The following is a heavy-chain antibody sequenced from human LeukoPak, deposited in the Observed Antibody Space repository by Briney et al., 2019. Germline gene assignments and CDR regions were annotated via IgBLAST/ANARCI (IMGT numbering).Heavy chain of an antibody. Sequence: SETLSLTCSVSGASISSWYWSWIRQPAGKGLEWIGHISTSGSTRYNPSLKSRVTMSLDTSKNQFSLKLSSVTAADTAVYYCARHVEDTAMGGPGGAFDYWGQGTLVTVSS. D-gene: IGHD5-18*01. CDR3: ARHVEDTAMGGPGGAFDY. CDR1: GASISSWY. V-gene: IGHV4-4*07. CDR2: ISTSGST. J-gene: IGHJ4*02.